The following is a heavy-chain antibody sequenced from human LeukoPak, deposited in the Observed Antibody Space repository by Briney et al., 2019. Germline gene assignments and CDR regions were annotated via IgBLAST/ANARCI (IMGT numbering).Heavy chain of an antibody. CDR1: GGSISSGDYY. D-gene: IGHD2-2*01. J-gene: IGHJ4*02. CDR2: IYYSGST. CDR3: AAHIVVVPAATVDY. V-gene: IGHV4-30-4*01. Sequence: SETLSLTCTVSGGSISSGDYYWSWIRQPPGKGLEWIGYIYYSGSTYYNPSLKGRVTLSVDTSKNPFSLKLSSVTAADTAAYYCAAHIVVVPAATVDYWGQGTLVTVSS.